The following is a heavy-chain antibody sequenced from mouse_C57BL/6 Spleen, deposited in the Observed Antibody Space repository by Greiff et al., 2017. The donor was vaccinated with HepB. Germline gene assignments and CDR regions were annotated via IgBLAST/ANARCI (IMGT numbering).Heavy chain of an antibody. D-gene: IGHD1-1*01. CDR3: ASGTTVVARYFDV. V-gene: IGHV14-3*01. CDR2: IDPANGNT. J-gene: IGHJ1*03. CDR1: GFNIKNTY. Sequence: VQLQQSVAELVRPGASVKLSCTASGFNIKNTYMHWVKQRPEQGLEWIGRIDPANGNTKYAPKFQGKATITADTSSNTAYLPLSSLTSEDTAIYYCASGTTVVARYFDVWGTGTTVTVSS.